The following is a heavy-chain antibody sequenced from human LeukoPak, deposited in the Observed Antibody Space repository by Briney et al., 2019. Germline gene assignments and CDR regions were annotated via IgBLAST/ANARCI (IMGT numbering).Heavy chain of an antibody. CDR3: ARKSRGYDFPWFDP. Sequence: SQTLSLTCTVSGGSIRSDGYYWGWIRQHPEKGLEWIGHVYSSGSTYYNPSLKSRVTISVDPSKNQFSLNLTAVTAADTAVYYCARKSRGYDFPWFDPWGQGILGTVSS. V-gene: IGHV4-31*03. CDR1: GGSIRSDGYY. D-gene: IGHD5-12*01. J-gene: IGHJ5*02. CDR2: VYSSGST.